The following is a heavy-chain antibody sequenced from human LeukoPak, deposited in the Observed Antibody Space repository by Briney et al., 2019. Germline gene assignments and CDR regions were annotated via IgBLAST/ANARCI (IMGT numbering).Heavy chain of an antibody. J-gene: IGHJ4*02. CDR1: GYSFTSYW. CDR2: IYPGDSDT. D-gene: IGHD3-22*01. CDR3: ARQRERGYNPFDQ. V-gene: IGHV5-51*01. Sequence: GESLKISCKGSGYSFTSYWIAWVRQMPGKGLEWMGFIYPGDSDTRYSPSFQGQVTISADKSISTAYLQWRSLKSSDTAIYYCARQRERGYNPFDQWGQGTLVTVSS.